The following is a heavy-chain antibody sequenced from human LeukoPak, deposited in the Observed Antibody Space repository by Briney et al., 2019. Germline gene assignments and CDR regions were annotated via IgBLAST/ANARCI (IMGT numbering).Heavy chain of an antibody. Sequence: PSETLSLTCTVSGGSISSYYWSWIRQPPGKGLEWIGYIFYSGGTNYNPSLKSRVTISVDTSKNQFSLKLNSVTAADTAVYYCAREGYSGMDVWGQGTTVTVSS. CDR2: IFYSGGT. J-gene: IGHJ6*02. V-gene: IGHV4-59*01. CDR1: GGSISSYY. CDR3: AREGYSGMDV.